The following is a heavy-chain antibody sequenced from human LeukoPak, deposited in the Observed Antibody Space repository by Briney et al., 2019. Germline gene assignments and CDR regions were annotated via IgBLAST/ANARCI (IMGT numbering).Heavy chain of an antibody. J-gene: IGHJ4*02. V-gene: IGHV4-4*08. Sequence: ETVSLICTVSGGSISSFYWRWIRQPPGRGLEWIGYIYSSGSTIYIPSLTSRVTISVDTSKNQSSLKLSSVTAADTAVYYCARFFWSASKRLDYWGQETLVPVSS. CDR1: GGSISSFY. D-gene: IGHD3-3*01. CDR3: ARFFWSASKRLDY. CDR2: IYSSGST.